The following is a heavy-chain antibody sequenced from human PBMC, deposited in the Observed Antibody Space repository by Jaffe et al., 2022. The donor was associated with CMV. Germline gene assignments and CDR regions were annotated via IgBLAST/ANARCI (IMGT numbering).Heavy chain of an antibody. J-gene: IGHJ6*02. D-gene: IGHD3-10*01. Sequence: EVQLVESGGGLVKPGGSLRLSCAASGFTFSSYSMNWVRQAPGKGLEWVSSISSSSSYIYYADSVKGRFTISRDNAKNSLYLQMNSLRAEDTAVYYCARAKIGFGELLHGPYYYYGMDVWGQGTTVTVSS. CDR2: ISSSSSYI. V-gene: IGHV3-21*01. CDR3: ARAKIGFGELLHGPYYYYGMDV. CDR1: GFTFSSYS.